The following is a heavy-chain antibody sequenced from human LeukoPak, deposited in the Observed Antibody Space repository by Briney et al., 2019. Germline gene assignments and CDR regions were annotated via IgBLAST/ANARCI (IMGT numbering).Heavy chain of an antibody. Sequence: ASVKVSCKASGFTFTSSAVQWVRQARGQRLEWIGWIVVGSGNTNYAQKFQERVTITRDMSTSTAYMELSSLRSEDTAVYYCARGRPAAAGHYYYYGMDVWGQGTTVTVSS. V-gene: IGHV1-58*01. CDR2: IVVGSGNT. CDR1: GFTFTSSA. D-gene: IGHD6-13*01. J-gene: IGHJ6*02. CDR3: ARGRPAAAGHYYYYGMDV.